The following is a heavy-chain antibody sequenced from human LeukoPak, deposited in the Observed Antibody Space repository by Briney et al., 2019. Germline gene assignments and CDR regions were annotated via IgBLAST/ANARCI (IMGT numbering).Heavy chain of an antibody. CDR3: ARERGYYYGSGSYYREWFDP. CDR2: TYYRSKWYN. V-gene: IGHV6-1*01. D-gene: IGHD3-10*01. J-gene: IGHJ5*02. CDR1: GDSVSSNSAA. Sequence: SQTLSLTCAISGDSVSSNSAAWNWIRQSPSRGLEWLGRTYYRSKWYNDYAVSVKSRITINPDTSKNQFSLQLNSVPPEDTAVYYCARERGYYYGSGSYYREWFDPWGQGPLVPVSS.